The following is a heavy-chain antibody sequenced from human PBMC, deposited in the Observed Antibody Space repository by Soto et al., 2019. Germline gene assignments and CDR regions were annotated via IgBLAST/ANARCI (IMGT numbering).Heavy chain of an antibody. Sequence: GGSLRLSCAASGFTFNSYTMAWVRQAPGKGLEWVSSISGSGGSPSYADSVQGRFTISRDNSRNTLSLQMNSLRAEDTATYYRAKARCSGNSCYVPDYWGHRSPVTVSS. CDR1: GFTFNSYT. D-gene: IGHD2-15*01. J-gene: IGHJ4*01. CDR3: AKARCSGNSCYVPDY. CDR2: ISGSGGSP. V-gene: IGHV3-23*01.